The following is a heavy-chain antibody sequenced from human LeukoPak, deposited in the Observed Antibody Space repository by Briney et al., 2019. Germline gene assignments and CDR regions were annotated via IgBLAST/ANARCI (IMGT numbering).Heavy chain of an antibody. Sequence: GGSLRLSCAASGFTFDDYGMSWVRQAPGKGLEWVSGINWNGGSTGYADSVKDRFTISRDNSKNTLYLQMNSLRVEDTAVYHCARDFRATVVAAGPDYWGQGTLVTVSS. D-gene: IGHD4-23*01. J-gene: IGHJ4*02. CDR3: ARDFRATVVAAGPDY. CDR1: GFTFDDYG. V-gene: IGHV3-20*01. CDR2: INWNGGST.